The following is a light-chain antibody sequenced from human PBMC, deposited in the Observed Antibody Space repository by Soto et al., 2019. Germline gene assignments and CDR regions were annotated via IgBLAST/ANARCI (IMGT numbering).Light chain of an antibody. CDR2: KVS. V-gene: IGKV2-30*02. CDR3: MQGTHWPPT. Sequence: DVVMAQSPLALPVTLVQPASISCRSSESRVHDDGNTYLNWFQQRKGQPPRSLIYKVSNRGSGVSDRFRGSGSGRNFTLKISRVEAEDLVVYYCMQGTHWPPTFGQGTKVDIK. J-gene: IGKJ1*01. CDR1: ESRVHDDGNTY.